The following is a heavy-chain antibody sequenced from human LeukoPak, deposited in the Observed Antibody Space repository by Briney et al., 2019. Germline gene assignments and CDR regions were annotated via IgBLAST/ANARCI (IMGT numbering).Heavy chain of an antibody. CDR2: IYYSGST. CDR1: GGSISSYY. J-gene: IGHJ4*02. D-gene: IGHD4-23*01. Sequence: SETLSLTCTVSGGSISSYYWSWIRQPPGKGLEWIGYIYYSGSTNYNPSLKSRVTISVDTSKNQFSLKLSSVTAADTAVYYCAKRIDYGGRYYFDYWGQGTLVTVSS. CDR3: AKRIDYGGRYYFDY. V-gene: IGHV4-59*08.